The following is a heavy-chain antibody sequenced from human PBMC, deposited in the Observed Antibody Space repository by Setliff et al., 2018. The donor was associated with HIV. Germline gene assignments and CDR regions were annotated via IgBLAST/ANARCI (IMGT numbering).Heavy chain of an antibody. CDR3: VRWYYCVSGACYRADY. D-gene: IGHD2-21*02. CDR2: MSQSGTT. Sequence: SETLSLTCSVYGTSFSDHYWSWVRQTPGKGLEWIGEMSQSGTTNYNPSLKSRVTMSIDTSERQFSLKLTYVTAADTAVYYCVRWYYCVSGACYRADYWGQGTMVTVSS. CDR1: GTSFSDHY. J-gene: IGHJ4*02. V-gene: IGHV4-34*01.